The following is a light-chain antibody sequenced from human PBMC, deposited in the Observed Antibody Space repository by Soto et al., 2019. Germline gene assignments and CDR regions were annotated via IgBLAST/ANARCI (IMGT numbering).Light chain of an antibody. CDR2: EVN. V-gene: IGLV2-8*01. J-gene: IGLJ1*01. CDR1: SSDVGGDNY. Sequence: QSALTQPPSASGSPGQSVTISCTGTSSDVGGDNYVSWYQQHPGKVPILMVYEVNKRPSGVPDRFSGSKSGNTASLTVLGLQAEDEADYYCTSYAGGNNVFGTGTKVTVL. CDR3: TSYAGGNNV.